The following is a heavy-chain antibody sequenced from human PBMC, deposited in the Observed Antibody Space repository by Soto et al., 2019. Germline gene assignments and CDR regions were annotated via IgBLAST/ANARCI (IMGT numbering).Heavy chain of an antibody. CDR3: ARWDSSADSNAFDI. V-gene: IGHV1-69*02. CDR1: GGTFSSYT. CDR2: IIPILGIA. J-gene: IGHJ3*02. Sequence: GASVKVSCKASGGTFSSYTISWVRQAPGQGLEWMGRIIPILGIANYAQKFQGRVTITADKSTSTAYMELSSLRSEDTAVYYCARWDSSADSNAFDIWGQGTMVTVSS. D-gene: IGHD3-22*01.